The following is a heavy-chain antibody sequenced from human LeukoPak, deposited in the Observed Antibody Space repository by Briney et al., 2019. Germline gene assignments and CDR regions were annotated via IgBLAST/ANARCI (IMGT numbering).Heavy chain of an antibody. CDR3: AKEGPTEWNYYYYYMDV. CDR2: IRYDGINK. CDR1: GFTFSSYG. D-gene: IGHD3-3*01. J-gene: IGHJ6*03. Sequence: PGGSLRLSCAASGFTFSSYGMHWVRQAPGKGLEWVAFIRYDGINKYYADSVKGRFTISRDNSKNTLYLQMNSLRAEDTAVYYCAKEGPTEWNYYYYYMDVWGKGTTVTVSS. V-gene: IGHV3-30*02.